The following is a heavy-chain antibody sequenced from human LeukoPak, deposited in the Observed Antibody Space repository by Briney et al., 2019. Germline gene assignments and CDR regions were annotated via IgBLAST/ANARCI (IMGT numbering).Heavy chain of an antibody. CDR2: ISYDGSNE. V-gene: IGHV3-30*04. Sequence: PGGSLRLSCAASGFTFSSYVMHWVRQAPGKGLEWVAIISYDGSNEYYADSVKGRFTISRDNSKNTLYLQMNSLRAEDTAVYYCAKGPGSYVHYYYYMDVWGKGTTVTVSS. CDR3: AKGPGSYVHYYYYMDV. J-gene: IGHJ6*03. CDR1: GFTFSSYV. D-gene: IGHD1-26*01.